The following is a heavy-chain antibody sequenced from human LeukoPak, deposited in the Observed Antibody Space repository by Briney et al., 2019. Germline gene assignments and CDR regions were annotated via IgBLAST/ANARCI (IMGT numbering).Heavy chain of an antibody. CDR1: GGSISSYY. V-gene: IGHV4-59*01. D-gene: IGHD2-2*01. J-gene: IGHJ3*02. CDR2: IYYSGST. CDR3: AREFLGYCSSTSCFGAFDI. Sequence: SETLSLTCTVSGGSISSYYRSWIRQPPGKGLEWVGYIYYSGSTNYNPSLKSRVTISVDTSKNQFSLKLSSVTAADTAVYYCAREFLGYCSSTSCFGAFDIWGRGTMVTVSS.